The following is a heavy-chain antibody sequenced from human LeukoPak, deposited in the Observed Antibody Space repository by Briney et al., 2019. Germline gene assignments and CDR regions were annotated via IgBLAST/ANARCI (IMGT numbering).Heavy chain of an antibody. J-gene: IGHJ5*02. V-gene: IGHV3-23*01. CDR1: GFTFSSYA. D-gene: IGHD3-3*01. CDR2: ISGSGGST. CDR3: ASRYYDFWSGYFGWFDP. Sequence: QPGGSLRLSCAASGFTFSSYAMSWVRQAPGKGLEWVSAISGSGGSTYYADSVKGRFTISRDNSKNTLYLQMNSLRAEDTAVYYCASRYYDFWSGYFGWFDPWGQGTLVTVSS.